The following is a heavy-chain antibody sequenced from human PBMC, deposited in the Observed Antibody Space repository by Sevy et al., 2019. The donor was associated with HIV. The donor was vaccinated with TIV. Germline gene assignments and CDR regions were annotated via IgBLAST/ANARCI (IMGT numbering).Heavy chain of an antibody. J-gene: IGHJ4*02. Sequence: ASVKVSCKASGYTFTGYYMHWVRQAPGQGLEWMGWINPNSGGTNYAQKFQGRVTMTRDTSISTAYMELSRLRSDDPAVYYCARDSHDILTGYSRIIEYYFDYWGQGTLVTVSS. CDR1: GYTFTGYY. D-gene: IGHD3-9*01. CDR3: ARDSHDILTGYSRIIEYYFDY. CDR2: INPNSGGT. V-gene: IGHV1-2*02.